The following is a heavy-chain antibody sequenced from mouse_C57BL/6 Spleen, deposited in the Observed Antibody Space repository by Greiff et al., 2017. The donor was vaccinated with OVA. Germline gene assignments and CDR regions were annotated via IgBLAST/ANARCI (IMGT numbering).Heavy chain of an antibody. D-gene: IGHD2-5*01. CDR3: ARGDSNYGDY. J-gene: IGHJ2*01. V-gene: IGHV1-52*01. Sequence: VQLQQPGAELVRPGSSVKLSCKASGYTFTSYWMHWVKQRPIQGLEWIGNIDPSDSETHYTQKFKDKATLTVDKSSSTAYMQLSSLTSEDAAVYYCARGDSNYGDYWGQGTTLTVSS. CDR1: GYTFTSYW. CDR2: IDPSDSET.